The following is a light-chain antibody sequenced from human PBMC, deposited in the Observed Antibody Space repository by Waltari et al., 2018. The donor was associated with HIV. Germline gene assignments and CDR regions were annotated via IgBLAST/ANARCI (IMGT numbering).Light chain of an antibody. CDR2: GVN. Sequence: QSALTQPPSASGSPGQSVTFSCTGTSRDVGAYNFVSWYQPHPGKAPKLIIDGVNRRPSGVPGSFAGSKSGNAASLTVSGLQADDEADYYCSSYAGPNHLLFGGGTKLTVL. CDR1: SRDVGAYNF. J-gene: IGLJ2*01. CDR3: SSYAGPNHLL. V-gene: IGLV2-8*01.